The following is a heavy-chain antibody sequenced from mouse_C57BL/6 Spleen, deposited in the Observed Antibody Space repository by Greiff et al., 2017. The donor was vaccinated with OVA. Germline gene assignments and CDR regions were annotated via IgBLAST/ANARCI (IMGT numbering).Heavy chain of an antibody. Sequence: QVHVKQSGAELVRPGASVTLSCKASGYTFTDYEMHWVKQTPVHGLEWIGAIDPETGGTAYNQKFKGKAILTADKSSSTAYMELRSLTSEDSAVYYCTKGYYGSNYFDYWGQGTTLTVSS. V-gene: IGHV1-15*01. D-gene: IGHD1-1*01. J-gene: IGHJ2*01. CDR1: GYTFTDYE. CDR2: IDPETGGT. CDR3: TKGYYGSNYFDY.